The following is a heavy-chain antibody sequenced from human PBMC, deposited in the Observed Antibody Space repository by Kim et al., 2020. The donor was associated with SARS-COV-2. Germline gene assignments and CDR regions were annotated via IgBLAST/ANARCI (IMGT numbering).Heavy chain of an antibody. D-gene: IGHD3-10*01. CDR3: ARVGGVRGVVFDY. Sequence: SETLSLTCTVSGGSISSGDYYWSWIRQPPGKGLEWIGYIYYSGSTYYNPSLKSRVTISVDTSKNQFSLNLSSVTAADTAVYYCARVGGVRGVVFDYWGQGTLVTVSS. V-gene: IGHV4-30-4*01. J-gene: IGHJ4*02. CDR1: GGSISSGDYY. CDR2: IYYSGST.